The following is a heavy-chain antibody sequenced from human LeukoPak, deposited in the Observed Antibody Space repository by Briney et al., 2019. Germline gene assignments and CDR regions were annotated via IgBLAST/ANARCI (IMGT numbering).Heavy chain of an antibody. J-gene: IGHJ4*02. V-gene: IGHV3-33*01. D-gene: IGHD3-22*01. CDR1: GFTFSSYG. CDR3: ARDFTMIVEYYFDY. CDR2: IWYDGSNK. Sequence: PGGSLRLSCAAPGFTFSSYGMHWVRQAPGKGLEWVAVIWYDGSNKYYADSVKGRFTISRDNSKNTLYLQMNSLRAEDTAVYYCARDFTMIVEYYFDYWGQGTLVTVSS.